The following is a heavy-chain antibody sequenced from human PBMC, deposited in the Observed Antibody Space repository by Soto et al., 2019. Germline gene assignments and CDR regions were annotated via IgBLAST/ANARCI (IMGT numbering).Heavy chain of an antibody. Sequence: SETLSLTCAVSSGSISSSNWWSWVRQPPGKGLEWIGEIYHSGSTNYNPSLKSRVTISVDKSKNQFSLKLSSVTAADTAVYYCARELLWFGDYHWHLALWGRGTLVTVSS. V-gene: IGHV4-4*02. CDR3: ARELLWFGDYHWHLAL. CDR2: IYHSGST. CDR1: SGSISSSNW. J-gene: IGHJ2*01. D-gene: IGHD3-10*01.